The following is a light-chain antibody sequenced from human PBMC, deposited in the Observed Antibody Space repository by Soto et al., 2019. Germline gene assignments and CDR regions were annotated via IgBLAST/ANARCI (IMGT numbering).Light chain of an antibody. Sequence: DIQMTQSPSSLSASVGDRVTITCQASRDIRKYLNWYQQKPGKAPKLLIYDASNLETGITSRFRGIGSGTAFTFTIRSRQSEDIATYYCQQYHTLVSFGGGTKVEIK. CDR3: QQYHTLVS. CDR2: DAS. CDR1: RDIRKY. V-gene: IGKV1-33*01. J-gene: IGKJ4*01.